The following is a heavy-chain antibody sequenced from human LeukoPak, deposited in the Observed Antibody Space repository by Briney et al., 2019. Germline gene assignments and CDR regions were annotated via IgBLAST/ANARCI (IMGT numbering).Heavy chain of an antibody. Sequence: PSETLSLTCTVSGGSNSSGGYYWSWIRQPAGKGLEWIGRIYTSGNTNYNPSLKSRATISVDKSKNQFSLKLSSVTAADTAVYYCARNRRTGAFDIWGQGTMVTVSS. D-gene: IGHD1-14*01. CDR2: IYTSGNT. J-gene: IGHJ3*02. V-gene: IGHV4-61*02. CDR3: ARNRRTGAFDI. CDR1: GGSNSSGGYY.